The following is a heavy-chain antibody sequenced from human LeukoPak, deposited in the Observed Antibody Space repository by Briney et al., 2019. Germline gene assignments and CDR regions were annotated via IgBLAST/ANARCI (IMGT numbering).Heavy chain of an antibody. D-gene: IGHD6-13*01. CDR2: IYHSGST. CDR3: ARTPTPGIAAAGTFDY. CDR1: GGSISSGGYY. V-gene: IGHV4-30-2*01. J-gene: IGHJ4*02. Sequence: SETLSLTCTVFGGSISSGGYYWSCIRQPPGKGLECIGYIYHSGSTYYNPSLKSRVTISVDRSKNQFSLKLSSVTAADTAVYYCARTPTPGIAAAGTFDYWGQGTLVTVSS.